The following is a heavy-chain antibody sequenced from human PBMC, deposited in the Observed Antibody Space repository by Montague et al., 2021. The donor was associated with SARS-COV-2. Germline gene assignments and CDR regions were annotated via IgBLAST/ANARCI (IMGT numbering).Heavy chain of an antibody. CDR1: GGSFSSY. D-gene: IGHD2-15*01. Sequence: SETLSITCDVYGGSFSSYWSWIRQPPGRGLEWVGQISHGGGTNYNPSLKSRVTISVDTSKNQVSLKLSSVTAVDTAVYYCASHCGGGRCYFGMDVWGQGTTVTVSS. CDR2: ISHGGGT. CDR3: ASHCGGGRCYFGMDV. V-gene: IGHV4-34*01. J-gene: IGHJ6*02.